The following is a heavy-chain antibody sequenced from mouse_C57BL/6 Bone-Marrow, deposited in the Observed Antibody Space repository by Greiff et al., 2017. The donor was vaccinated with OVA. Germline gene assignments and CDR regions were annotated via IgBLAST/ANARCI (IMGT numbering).Heavy chain of an antibody. V-gene: IGHV5-12*01. CDR3: ASNLGFDY. Sequence: EVKLMESGGGLVQPGGSLKLSCAASGFTFSDYYMYWVRQTPEKRLEWVAYISNGGGSPYYPDTVKGRFTISRDNAKNTLNLLMSRLKSEDTAMYYCASNLGFDYWGQGTTLTVSS. CDR2: ISNGGGSP. D-gene: IGHD4-1*01. J-gene: IGHJ2*01. CDR1: GFTFSDYY.